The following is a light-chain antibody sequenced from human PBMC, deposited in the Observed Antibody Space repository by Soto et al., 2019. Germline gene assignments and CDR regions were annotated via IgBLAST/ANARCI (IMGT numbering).Light chain of an antibody. CDR2: EVI. CDR3: SSYADSNNVEVL. Sequence: QSALTQPPSASGSPGQSVTIACTGTSSDVGSCKYVSWYQQHPGKAPQLIIYEVIKRPSGVPDRFSGSKSGNTASLTVSGLQAEDEADYYCSSYADSNNVEVLFGGGTQLTVL. CDR1: SSDVGSCKY. V-gene: IGLV2-8*01. J-gene: IGLJ2*01.